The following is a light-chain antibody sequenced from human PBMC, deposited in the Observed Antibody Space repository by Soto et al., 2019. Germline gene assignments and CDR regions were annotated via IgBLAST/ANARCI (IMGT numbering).Light chain of an antibody. J-gene: IGKJ1*01. Sequence: DIQMTQSPSSLSASVGDRVTITCQASQDISNYLNWYQQKPGKAPKLLIYDASNLETGVPSRFSGSGSGTDFTFTISSLQPADIATYYCQQYDNLPRTFGLGPKVEIQ. V-gene: IGKV1-33*01. CDR1: QDISNY. CDR2: DAS. CDR3: QQYDNLPRT.